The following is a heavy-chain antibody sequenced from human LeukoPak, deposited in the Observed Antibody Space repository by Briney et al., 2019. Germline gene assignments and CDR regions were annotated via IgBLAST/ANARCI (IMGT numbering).Heavy chain of an antibody. Sequence: GGSLRLSCAASGFTFSSYGMHWVRQAPGKGLEWVAFIRYDGSNKYYADSVKGRFTISRDNSKNTLYLQMNSLRAEDTAVYYCAKRGYSYGHPPYHYYYMDVWGKGTTVTVSS. CDR3: AKRGYSYGHPPYHYYYMDV. D-gene: IGHD5-18*01. J-gene: IGHJ6*03. CDR2: IRYDGSNK. CDR1: GFTFSSYG. V-gene: IGHV3-30*02.